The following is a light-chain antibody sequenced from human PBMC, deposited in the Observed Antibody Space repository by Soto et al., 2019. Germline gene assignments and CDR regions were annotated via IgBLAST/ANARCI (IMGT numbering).Light chain of an antibody. Sequence: QSALTHPASVPGSPGQSITIACTGTSSDVGGYNYVSWYQQRPGKAPKLMIYEVSNRPSGVSNRFSGSKSGNTASLTISGLQAEDEADYYCSSYTSSSILYVFGTGTKVTVL. J-gene: IGLJ1*01. CDR3: SSYTSSSILYV. CDR2: EVS. CDR1: SSDVGGYNY. V-gene: IGLV2-14*01.